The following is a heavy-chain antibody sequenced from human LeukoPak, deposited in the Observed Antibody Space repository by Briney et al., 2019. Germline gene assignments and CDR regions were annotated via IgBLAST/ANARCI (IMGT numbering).Heavy chain of an antibody. CDR3: ARDGGYCTKGVCYLDY. V-gene: IGHV3-21*01. CDR1: GFTFRGYS. J-gene: IGHJ4*02. D-gene: IGHD2-8*01. Sequence: GGSLRLSCAASGFTFRGYSMNWVRQAPGKGLEWVSSISSYNDYIYYADSVKGRFTISRDNAKNSLYLEMNSLRAEDTAVYYRARDGGYCTKGVCYLDYWGQGTLVTVSS. CDR2: ISSYNDYI.